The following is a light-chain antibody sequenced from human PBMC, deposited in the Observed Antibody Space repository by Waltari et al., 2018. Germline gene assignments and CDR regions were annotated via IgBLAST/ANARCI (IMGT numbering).Light chain of an antibody. CDR3: QQYGISRIT. J-gene: IGKJ5*01. Sequence: ETVLTQSPDTLSLSPGERATLPCRASQSVDSNYLTWYQQKPGQAPRLLIYGASSRATGIPDRFSGSGSGTDFTLTISRLEPEDFAVYYCQQYGISRITFGQGTRLETK. CDR1: QSVDSNY. CDR2: GAS. V-gene: IGKV3-20*01.